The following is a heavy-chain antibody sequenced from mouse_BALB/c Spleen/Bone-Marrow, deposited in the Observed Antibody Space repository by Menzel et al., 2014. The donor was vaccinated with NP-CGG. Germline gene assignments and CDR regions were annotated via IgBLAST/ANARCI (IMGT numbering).Heavy chain of an antibody. Sequence: EVKLQESGAELVRPGALVKLSCKASGFNIKDYYMHWVIQRPEQGLEWIGWIDPENGNTIYDPKFRGEASITADTSSNTAYLQPSSLTSEDTAVYYCARRYGSSFDYWGQGTTLTVSS. V-gene: IGHV14-1*02. J-gene: IGHJ2*01. CDR3: ARRYGSSFDY. D-gene: IGHD1-1*01. CDR2: IDPENGNT. CDR1: GFNIKDYY.